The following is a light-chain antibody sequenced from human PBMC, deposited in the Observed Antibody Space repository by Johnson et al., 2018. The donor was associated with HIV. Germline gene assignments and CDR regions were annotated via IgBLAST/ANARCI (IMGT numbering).Light chain of an antibody. CDR3: GTWDSSLSPGGV. CDR1: SSNIGNNY. J-gene: IGLJ1*01. Sequence: QSVLTQPPSVSAAPGQKVTIPCSGSSSNIGNNYVSWYQHLPGTAPKLLIYENNKRPSGSPDRFSGSKSGTSATLDITGLQTGDEADYYCGTWDSSLSPGGVFGTGTKVTV. CDR2: ENN. V-gene: IGLV1-51*02.